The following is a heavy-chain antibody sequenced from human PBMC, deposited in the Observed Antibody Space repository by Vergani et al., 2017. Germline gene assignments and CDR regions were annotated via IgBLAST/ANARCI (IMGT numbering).Heavy chain of an antibody. J-gene: IGHJ4*02. CDR3: TKDWGSRTAGRAY. CDR2: ILRETGSI. CDR1: GFTLSSHA. Sequence: VQLEESGGGVVQPGRSLRLSCAGSGFTLSSHAMHWVRQAPGKGLEWVSGILRETGSIGYADSVRGRFTISRDNAKNTLYLQMNSLRPEDTALYYCTKDWGSRTAGRAYWGQGTPVTVSS. V-gene: IGHV3-9*01. D-gene: IGHD6-13*01.